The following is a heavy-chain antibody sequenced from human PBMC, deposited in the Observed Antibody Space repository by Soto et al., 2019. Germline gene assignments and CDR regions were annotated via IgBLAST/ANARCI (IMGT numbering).Heavy chain of an antibody. CDR2: IYYSGST. Sequence: SETLSLTCTVSGGSISSGGYYWSWIRQHPGRGLEWIGYIYYSGSTYYNPSLKSRVTLSVDTSKNQFSLKLSSVTAADTAVYYCAREPKHDPHAFDLWGQGTMVTVS. CDR1: GGSISSGGYY. V-gene: IGHV4-31*03. CDR3: AREPKHDPHAFDL. J-gene: IGHJ3*01.